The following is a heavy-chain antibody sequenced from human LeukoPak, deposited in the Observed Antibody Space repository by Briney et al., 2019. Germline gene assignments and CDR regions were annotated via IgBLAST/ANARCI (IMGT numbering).Heavy chain of an antibody. CDR2: ISSSSSYI. J-gene: IGHJ6*02. V-gene: IGHV3-21*06. CDR1: GFTFSSYS. Sequence: GGSLRLSCAASGFTFSSYSMNWVRQAPGKGLEWVSSISSSSSYIYYADSVKGRFTISRDNAENSLYLQMNSLRAEDTAVYYCAREWGGYGMDVWGQGTTVTVSS. D-gene: IGHD3-10*01. CDR3: AREWGGYGMDV.